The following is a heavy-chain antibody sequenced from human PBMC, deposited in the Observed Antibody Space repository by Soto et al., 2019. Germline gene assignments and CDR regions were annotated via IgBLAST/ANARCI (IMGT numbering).Heavy chain of an antibody. Sequence: EVQLVESGGGLVQPGRSLRLSCAASGFNFDDFAMHWVRQAPGKGLEWLSGISWNSVSIGYVDSVKGRFTISRDNAKNSLYLQMNSLRTEDTALYYCAPSGGSATMDYWGQGTLVTVSS. CDR3: APSGGSATMDY. J-gene: IGHJ4*02. CDR2: ISWNSVSI. CDR1: GFNFDDFA. V-gene: IGHV3-9*01. D-gene: IGHD2-2*01.